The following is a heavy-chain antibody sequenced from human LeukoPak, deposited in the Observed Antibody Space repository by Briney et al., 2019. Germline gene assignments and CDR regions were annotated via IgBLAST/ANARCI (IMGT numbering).Heavy chain of an antibody. CDR1: DGSISSYY. Sequence: SETLSLTCTVSDGSISSYYWSWIRQPAGKGLEWIGRIYPSGSTNYNPSLRGRVTMSVDTSKNQFSLKLTSVTAADTAVYCCARTSSSSWPYGMDVWGQGTTVTVSS. CDR2: IYPSGST. D-gene: IGHD6-13*01. J-gene: IGHJ6*02. V-gene: IGHV4-4*07. CDR3: ARTSSSSWPYGMDV.